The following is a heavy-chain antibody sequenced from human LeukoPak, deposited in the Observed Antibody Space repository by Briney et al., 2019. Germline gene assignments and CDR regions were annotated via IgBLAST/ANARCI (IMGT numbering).Heavy chain of an antibody. J-gene: IGHJ3*02. D-gene: IGHD3-3*01. CDR2: IYYSGST. Sequence: SETLSLTCTVSGGSISSYYWSWLRQPPGKGLEWIGYIYYSGSTNYHPSLTSRVTISVDTSKNQFSLRLSSVTAADTAVYYCARGFMRRYDVWSGYYRTGWAFDIWGQGTMVTVSS. CDR3: ARGFMRRYDVWSGYYRTGWAFDI. V-gene: IGHV4-59*01. CDR1: GGSISSYY.